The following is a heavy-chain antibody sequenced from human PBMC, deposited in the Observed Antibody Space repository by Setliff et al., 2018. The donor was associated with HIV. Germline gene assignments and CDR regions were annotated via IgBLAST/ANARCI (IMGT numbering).Heavy chain of an antibody. CDR3: ARDIQAAGTGWFDP. V-gene: IGHV4-39*07. CDR2: INHSGST. CDR1: GGSFTSRSYY. Sequence: PSETLSLTCTVSGGSFTSRSYYWGWIRQPPGKGLEWIGEINHSGSTNYNPSLKSRVTISVDTSKNQFSLKLSSVTAADTAVYYCARDIQAAGTGWFDPWGQGTLVTVSS. D-gene: IGHD6-13*01. J-gene: IGHJ5*02.